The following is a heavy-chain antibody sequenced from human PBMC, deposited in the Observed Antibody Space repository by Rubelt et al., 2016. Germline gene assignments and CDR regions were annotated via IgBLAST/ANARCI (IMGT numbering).Heavy chain of an antibody. CDR1: GGSISSSSYY. Sequence: QVQLQESGPGLVKPSETLSLTCTVSGGSISSSSYYWSWIRQPPGKGLEWIGYIYYSGSTNYNPSLKSRVTISVDTSKNQFSLKLSSVTAADTAVYYCARGGHDYATWGQGTLVTVSS. V-gene: IGHV4-61*01. CDR2: IYYSGST. D-gene: IGHD4-17*01. J-gene: IGHJ5*02. CDR3: ARGGHDYAT.